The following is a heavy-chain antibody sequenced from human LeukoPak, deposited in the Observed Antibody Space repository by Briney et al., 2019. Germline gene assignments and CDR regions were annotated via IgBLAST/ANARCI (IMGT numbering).Heavy chain of an antibody. CDR1: GDSIGSHY. Sequence: SETLSLTCTVSGDSIGSHYWSWIRQPPGKGLEWIGYIFYVGSTNYNPSLKSRVTISVDTAKNQFSLKLNSVTAADTAVYYCARDYYDSRGEAFDIWGQGTMVTVSS. CDR3: ARDYYDSRGEAFDI. CDR2: IFYVGST. V-gene: IGHV4-59*11. D-gene: IGHD3-22*01. J-gene: IGHJ3*02.